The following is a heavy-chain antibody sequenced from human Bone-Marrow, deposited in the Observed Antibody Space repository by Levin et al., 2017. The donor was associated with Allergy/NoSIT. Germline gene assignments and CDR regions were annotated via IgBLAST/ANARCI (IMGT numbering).Heavy chain of an antibody. D-gene: IGHD6-25*01. Sequence: LSLTCAASGFTFTTYWLSWVRQAPGKGLEWVADIKQDGSEQYYVDSVKGRFTISRDNAKNSLYLQMNSLRAEDTAVYYCARNLFYNSGLRFDYWGQGTLVTVSS. V-gene: IGHV3-7*04. CDR2: IKQDGSEQ. CDR3: ARNLFYNSGLRFDY. J-gene: IGHJ4*02. CDR1: GFTFTTYW.